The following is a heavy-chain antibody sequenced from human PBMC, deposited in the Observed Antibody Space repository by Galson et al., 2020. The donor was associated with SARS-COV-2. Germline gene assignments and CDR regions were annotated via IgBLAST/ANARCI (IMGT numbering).Heavy chain of an antibody. Sequence: GESLKISCKGSGYSFTSYWIGWVRQMPGKGLEWMGIIYPGDSDTRYSPSFQGQVTISADKSISTAYLQWSSLKASDTAMYYCARQWGLAYCGGDCYSLWGQGTLVTVSS. CDR2: IYPGDSDT. V-gene: IGHV5-51*01. CDR1: GYSFTSYW. J-gene: IGHJ4*02. D-gene: IGHD2-21*02. CDR3: ARQWGLAYCGGDCYSL.